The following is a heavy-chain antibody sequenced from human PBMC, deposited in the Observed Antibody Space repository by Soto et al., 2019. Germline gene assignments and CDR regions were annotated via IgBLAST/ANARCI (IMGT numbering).Heavy chain of an antibody. CDR2: ISTSDSTI. CDR1: GFTFSDYC. CDR3: ARGGAGRRSGRMGAFDI. V-gene: IGHV3-11*01. D-gene: IGHD6-19*01. J-gene: IGHJ3*02. Sequence: PGGSLRLSCAASGFTFSDYCMSWIRQAPGKGMEWVSYISTSDSTIYYADSVKGRFTISRDNAKNSLYLQMNSLRAEDTAVYYCARGGAGRRSGRMGAFDIWGQGTMVTVSS.